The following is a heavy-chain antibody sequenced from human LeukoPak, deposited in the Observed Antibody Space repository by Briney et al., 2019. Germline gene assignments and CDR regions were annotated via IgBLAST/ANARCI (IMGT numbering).Heavy chain of an antibody. V-gene: IGHV3-74*01. D-gene: IGHD3-22*01. CDR1: GFTFSSYW. CDR3: ARDPNYYDSSGPAMDV. J-gene: IGHJ6*03. Sequence: GGSLRLSCAASGFTFSSYWMHWVRQAPGKGLMWVSRINSDVSGTSYADSVKGRFTISRDNAKNTLYLQMNSLRAEDTGVYYCARDPNYYDSSGPAMDVWGKGTTVTVSS. CDR2: INSDVSGT.